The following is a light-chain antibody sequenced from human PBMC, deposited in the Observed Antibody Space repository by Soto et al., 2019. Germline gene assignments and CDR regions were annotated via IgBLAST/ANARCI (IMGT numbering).Light chain of an antibody. Sequence: EIVLTQSPGTLSLSPGERATRSCRASQNVLSNLAWYQQKPGQAPRLLIYGASTRATGLPARFSGSGSGTQFTLTISSLQSEDFAVYYCQQYNIWPITFGQGTRLEIK. V-gene: IGKV3-15*01. CDR1: QNVLSN. CDR3: QQYNIWPIT. CDR2: GAS. J-gene: IGKJ5*01.